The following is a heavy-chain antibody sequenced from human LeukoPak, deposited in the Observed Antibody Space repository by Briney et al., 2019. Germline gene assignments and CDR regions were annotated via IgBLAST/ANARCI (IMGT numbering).Heavy chain of an antibody. CDR3: ARGDTYYDFWSGYPLFDY. CDR1: GGSFTGYY. D-gene: IGHD3-3*01. J-gene: IGHJ4*02. V-gene: IGHV4-34*01. CDR2: IYYSGST. Sequence: SETLSLTCAVYGGSFTGYYWSWIRQPPGKGLEWIGEIYYSGSTNYNPSLKSRVTISVDTSKNQFSLKLSSVTAVVMAVYYCARGDTYYDFWSGYPLFDYWGQASLVTVSS.